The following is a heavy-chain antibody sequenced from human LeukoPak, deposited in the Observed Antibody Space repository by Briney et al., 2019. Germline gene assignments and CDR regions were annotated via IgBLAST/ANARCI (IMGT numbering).Heavy chain of an antibody. V-gene: IGHV3-30*18. CDR1: EFTFSSYA. D-gene: IGHD3/OR15-3a*01. Sequence: GRSLRLSCAASEFTFSSYAMHWVRQAPGKGLEWVALVSYDGSDKYYADSVKGRFTISRDNSKNTLYLQMNSLRGEDTAAYYCAKAHLLDWLLPFDYWGQGTLVTVSS. J-gene: IGHJ4*02. CDR2: VSYDGSDK. CDR3: AKAHLLDWLLPFDY.